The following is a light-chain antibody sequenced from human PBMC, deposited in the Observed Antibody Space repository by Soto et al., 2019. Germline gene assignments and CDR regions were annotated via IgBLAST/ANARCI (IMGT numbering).Light chain of an antibody. J-gene: IGLJ2*01. CDR3: SSYTSSSTVV. V-gene: IGLV2-14*01. CDR1: SSDVGGYNY. CDR2: EVT. Sequence: LTQPASVSGSPGQSITISCTGTSSDVGGYNYVSWYQQHPGKAPKLMIYEVTNRPSGVSNRFSGSKSGNTASLTISGLQAEDETHYYCSSYTSSSTVVFGGGTKVTLL.